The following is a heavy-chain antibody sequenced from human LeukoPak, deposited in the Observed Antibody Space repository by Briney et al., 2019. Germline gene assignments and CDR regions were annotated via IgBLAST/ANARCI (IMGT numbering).Heavy chain of an antibody. J-gene: IGHJ4*02. CDR2: IWYDGSNK. CDR1: TLTRRRGE. V-gene: IGHV3-33*06. CDR3: AKAVMTTVTFFDY. D-gene: IGHD4-17*01. Sequence: AGSVSRSSPPSTLTRRRGEVRWVRQAPDNWKKWVAVIWYDGSNKYYADSVKGRFTISRENSKNTLYLQMNSLRAEDTAVYYCAKAVMTTVTFFDYWGQGTLVTVSS.